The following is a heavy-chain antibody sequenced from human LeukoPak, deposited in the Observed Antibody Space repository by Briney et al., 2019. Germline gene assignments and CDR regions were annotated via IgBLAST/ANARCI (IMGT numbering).Heavy chain of an antibody. J-gene: IGHJ4*02. D-gene: IGHD2-8*02. CDR1: GFTFSSYT. V-gene: IGHV3-21*01. CDR2: ISSSSSHI. Sequence: PGGSLRLSCAASGFTFSSYTMNWVRQAPGKGLEWVASISSSSSHIYYADSVKGRFTISRDNAKNSLYLQMNSLRAEDTVVYYCARVVPGTGFFYWGQGTLVTVSS. CDR3: ARVVPGTGFFY.